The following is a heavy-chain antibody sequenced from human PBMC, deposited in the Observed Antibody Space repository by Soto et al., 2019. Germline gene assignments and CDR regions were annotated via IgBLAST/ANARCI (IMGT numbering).Heavy chain of an antibody. V-gene: IGHV1-18*04. CDR1: GYTFTNYG. CDR3: ARGTFDNSGDYFAGWFDP. J-gene: IGHJ5*02. Sequence: QVQLVESGAEVKKPGASVKVSCKASGYTFTNYGISWVRQAPGQGLEWMGWISGYNGNTKYGQKFQDRVTMTRDTSISTAYMELSRLRSDDTAVYYCARGTFDNSGDYFAGWFDPWGQGTLVTVSS. CDR2: ISGYNGNT. D-gene: IGHD3-22*01.